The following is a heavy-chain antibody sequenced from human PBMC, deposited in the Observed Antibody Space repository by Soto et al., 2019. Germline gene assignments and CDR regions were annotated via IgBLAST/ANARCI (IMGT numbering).Heavy chain of an antibody. Sequence: QVQLVQSGAEVKKPGASVKVSCKPSGYTFTSYYVNWVRQAPGQGLEWLGIINPSGGSTNYAPKFQGRVTMTRDTSTSTVYRELSSLRSEDTAVYYCVREHSGGSRNLDHWGQGTLVSVSS. CDR3: VREHSGGSRNLDH. D-gene: IGHD2-15*01. V-gene: IGHV1-46*01. J-gene: IGHJ4*02. CDR1: GYTFTSYY. CDR2: INPSGGST.